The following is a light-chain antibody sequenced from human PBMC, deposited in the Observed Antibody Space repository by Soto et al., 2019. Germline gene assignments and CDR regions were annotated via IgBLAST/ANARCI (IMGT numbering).Light chain of an antibody. Sequence: IQLTQSPSSLSASVGDRVTITCRASLGISSYLAWYQQKPGKAPKLLIYAASTLQSGVPSRFSGSGSGTDFTLTISSPQPEDFATYYCQQLNSYVTFGQGTRLEIK. CDR2: AAS. J-gene: IGKJ5*01. CDR3: QQLNSYVT. CDR1: LGISSY. V-gene: IGKV1-9*01.